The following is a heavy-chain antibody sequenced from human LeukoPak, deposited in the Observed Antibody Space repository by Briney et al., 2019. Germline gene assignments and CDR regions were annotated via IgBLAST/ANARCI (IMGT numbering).Heavy chain of an antibody. CDR1: GFTFSNSA. CDR3: AKVPQVSSGSPSAVPQPWYFDL. Sequence: PGGSQRLSCAASGFTFSNSAMSWVRQAPGKGLEWVATLRGTGRAYYADSVKGRFTISRDTSRDTLYLQMNSLSAEDTAVYYCAKVPQVSSGSPSAVPQPWYFDLWGRGTLVTVSS. V-gene: IGHV3-23*01. CDR2: LRGTGRA. D-gene: IGHD1-26*01. J-gene: IGHJ2*01.